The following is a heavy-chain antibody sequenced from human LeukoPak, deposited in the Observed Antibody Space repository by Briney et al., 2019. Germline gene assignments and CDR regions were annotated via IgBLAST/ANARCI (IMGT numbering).Heavy chain of an antibody. J-gene: IGHJ4*02. Sequence: GRSLRLSCAASGFTFSSYAMHWVRQAPGKGLEWVAVISYGGSNKYYADSVKGRFTISRDNSKNTLYLQMNSLRAEDTAVYYCAEESSGLFYWGQGTLVTVSS. CDR3: AEESSGLFY. CDR2: ISYGGSNK. V-gene: IGHV3-30-3*01. CDR1: GFTFSSYA. D-gene: IGHD6-19*01.